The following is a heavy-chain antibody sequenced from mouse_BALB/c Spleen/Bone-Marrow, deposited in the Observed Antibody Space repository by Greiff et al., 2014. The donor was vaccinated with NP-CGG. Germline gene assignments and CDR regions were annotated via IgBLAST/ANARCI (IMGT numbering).Heavy chain of an antibody. J-gene: IGHJ3*01. CDR2: IYPGDGNT. Sequence: VKLQESGPELVKPGASVKISCKASGYAFSSSWMNWVKQRPGQGLEWIGRIYPGDGNTNYNGKFKGKATLTADTSSTTAYMQRXSLXXXDSAVYFCALYDYDGLSWFAYWGQGTLVTVSA. D-gene: IGHD2-4*01. CDR1: GYAFSSSW. V-gene: IGHV1-82*01. CDR3: ALYDYDGLSWFAY.